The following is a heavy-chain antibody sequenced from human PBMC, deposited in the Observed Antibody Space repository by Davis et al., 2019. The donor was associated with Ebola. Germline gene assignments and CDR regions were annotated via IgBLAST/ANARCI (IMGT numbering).Heavy chain of an antibody. CDR2: IKQDGSEK. Sequence: GESLKISCAASGFTFSSYWMSWVRQAPGKGLEWVANIKQDGSEKYYVDSVKGRFTISRDNAKNSLYLQMNSLRAEDTAVYYCAKVGYCGGDCSYFDYWGQGTLVTVSS. CDR1: GFTFSSYW. D-gene: IGHD2-21*01. V-gene: IGHV3-7*03. CDR3: AKVGYCGGDCSYFDY. J-gene: IGHJ4*02.